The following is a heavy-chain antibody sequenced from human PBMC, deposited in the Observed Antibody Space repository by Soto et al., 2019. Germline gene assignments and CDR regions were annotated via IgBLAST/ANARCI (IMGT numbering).Heavy chain of an antibody. J-gene: IGHJ4*02. V-gene: IGHV1-2*02. CDR3: AIDQFWNYGNFDY. CDR1: GYTFTGYY. CDR2: INPNSGGT. Sequence: ASVKVSCKASGYTFTGYYMHWVRQAPGQGLEWMGWINPNSGGTNYAQKFQGRVTMTRDTSISTAYMELSRLRSDDTAVYYCAIDQFWNYGNFDYWGQGTLVTVSS. D-gene: IGHD1-7*01.